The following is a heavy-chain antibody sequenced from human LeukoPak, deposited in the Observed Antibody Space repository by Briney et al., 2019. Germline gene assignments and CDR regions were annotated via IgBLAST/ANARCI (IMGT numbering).Heavy chain of an antibody. J-gene: IGHJ6*03. V-gene: IGHV3-53*01. CDR3: ARRKQWSTMVRGVNLKGYYMDV. D-gene: IGHD3-10*01. CDR1: GFTVSSNY. Sequence: PGGSLRLSCAASGFTVSSNYMSWVRQAPGKGLEWVSVIYSGGSTYYADSVKGRFTISRDNSKSTLYIQMNSLRAEDTAVYYCARRKQWSTMVRGVNLKGYYMDVWGLGTTVTVSS. CDR2: IYSGGST.